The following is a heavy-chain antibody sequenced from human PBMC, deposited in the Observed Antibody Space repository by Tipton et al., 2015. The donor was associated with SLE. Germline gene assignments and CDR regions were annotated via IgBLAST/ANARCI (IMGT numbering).Heavy chain of an antibody. Sequence: SLRLSCAASGFPFRNYWMHWVHQGPGKGLVWVSRISRDGSKIYYADSVEGRFTISRDNAKNTLYLQMHSLRVDDTAVYYCGRGVYSEGSVGMDVWGQGTTVTVSS. CDR2: ISRDGSKI. CDR3: GRGVYSEGSVGMDV. CDR1: GFPFRNYW. V-gene: IGHV3-74*01. D-gene: IGHD3-22*01. J-gene: IGHJ6*02.